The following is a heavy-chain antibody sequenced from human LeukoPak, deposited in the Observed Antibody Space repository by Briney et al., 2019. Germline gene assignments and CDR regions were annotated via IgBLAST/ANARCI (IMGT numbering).Heavy chain of an antibody. CDR2: ISGSGGST. Sequence: GGSLRLSCAASGFTFSSYAMHWVRQAPGKGLEWVSAISGSGGSTYYADSVKGRFTISRDNSKNTLYLQMNSLRAEDTAVYYCAKDARYYDFWSGYTPFDPWGQGTLVTVSS. CDR1: GFTFSSYA. D-gene: IGHD3-3*01. CDR3: AKDARYYDFWSGYTPFDP. J-gene: IGHJ5*02. V-gene: IGHV3-23*01.